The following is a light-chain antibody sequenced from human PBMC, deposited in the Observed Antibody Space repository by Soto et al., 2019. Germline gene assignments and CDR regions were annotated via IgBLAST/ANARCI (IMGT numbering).Light chain of an antibody. CDR3: ISYTNRQSYV. CDR2: AVS. Sequence: QSALTQPASVSGSPGQSITISCSGTSSDIGSYDHVAWYQQFPGKSPKLMIYAVSDRPSGVSDRFSGSKSGITASLTISGLQTEDEPDYYCISYTNRQSYVFGTGTKLTVL. V-gene: IGLV2-14*01. J-gene: IGLJ1*01. CDR1: SSDIGSYDH.